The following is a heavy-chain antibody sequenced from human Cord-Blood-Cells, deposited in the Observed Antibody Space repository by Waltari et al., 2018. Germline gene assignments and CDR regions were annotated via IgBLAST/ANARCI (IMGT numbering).Heavy chain of an antibody. CDR1: GVTVSSNY. CDR3: ASHRPYSGSYYFDY. D-gene: IGHD1-26*01. J-gene: IGHJ4*02. CDR2: SYSGGST. V-gene: IGHV3-53*01. Sequence: EVQLVESGGGLIQPGGSLRLSCAASGVTVSSNYLSWVRQAPGKGLEWVSVSYSGGSTYNADSGKGRCTISRDNSKNALYLQMNSLRAEDTAVYYCASHRPYSGSYYFDYWGQGTLVTVSS.